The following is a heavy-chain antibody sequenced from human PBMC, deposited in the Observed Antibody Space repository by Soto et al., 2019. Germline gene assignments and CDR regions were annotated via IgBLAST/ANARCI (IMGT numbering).Heavy chain of an antibody. J-gene: IGHJ6*02. D-gene: IGHD6-19*01. Sequence: QGQLVQSGAEVKKPGASVKVSCKASGYTFTSYYMHWVRQAPGQGLEWMGIINPSGGSTSYAQKFQGRVTMTSATSTSTVYMELSSLRSDDTAVYYCARDRSLPGGMDVWGQGTTVTVSS. V-gene: IGHV1-46*01. CDR3: ARDRSLPGGMDV. CDR1: GYTFTSYY. CDR2: INPSGGST.